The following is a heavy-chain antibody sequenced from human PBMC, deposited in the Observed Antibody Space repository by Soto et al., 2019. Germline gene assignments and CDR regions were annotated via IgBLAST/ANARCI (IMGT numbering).Heavy chain of an antibody. Sequence: QVQLVQSGGEVRKPGASVTVSCKASGYTFINYGIAWVRQAPGQGLEYMGWNSPSNGNTNYAQNFQGRVTMTTDTSTSTAYMELRSLTSDDTAVYYCARELSTMFGVVNDLWGQGTLVTVAS. J-gene: IGHJ5*02. D-gene: IGHD3-3*01. CDR3: ARELSTMFGVVNDL. CDR1: GYTFINYG. CDR2: NSPSNGNT. V-gene: IGHV1-18*01.